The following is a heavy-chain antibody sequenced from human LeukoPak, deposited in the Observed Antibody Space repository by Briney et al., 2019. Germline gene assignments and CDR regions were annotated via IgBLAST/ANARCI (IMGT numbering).Heavy chain of an antibody. CDR2: IWYDGSKD. V-gene: IGHV3-33*01. J-gene: IGHJ4*02. CDR3: AGGYTGYDLKIDY. CDR1: GLNFENYG. D-gene: IGHD5-12*01. Sequence: AGGSLRLSCVASGLNFENYGMHWVRQAPGKGLEWVAIIWYDGSKDYYADSVEGRFTISRDNSKNTLYLQMNSLSAEDTALYYCAGGYTGYDLKIDYWGQGTLVTVSS.